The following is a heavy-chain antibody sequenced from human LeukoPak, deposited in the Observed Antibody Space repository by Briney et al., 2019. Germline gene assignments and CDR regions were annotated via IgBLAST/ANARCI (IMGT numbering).Heavy chain of an antibody. D-gene: IGHD6-13*01. V-gene: IGHV3-21*01. CDR1: GFTFSSYA. CDR2: ISSSSSYI. CDR3: ARDTSQQQLVHDY. J-gene: IGHJ4*02. Sequence: PGGSLRLSCAASGFTFSSYAMSWVRQAPGKGLEWVSSISSSSSYIYYADSVKGRFTISRDNAKNSLYLQMNSLRAEDTAVYYCARDTSQQQLVHDYWGQGTLVTVSS.